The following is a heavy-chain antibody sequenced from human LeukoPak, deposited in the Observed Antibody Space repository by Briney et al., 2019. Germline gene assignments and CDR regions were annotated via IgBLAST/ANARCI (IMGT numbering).Heavy chain of an antibody. CDR3: ARGEYDILTGYIDH. CDR2: IWYEGSNK. CDR1: GFSFNSYG. Sequence: GRSLRLSCAASGFSFNSYGMHGVRQAPGTGLEWVAVIWYEGSNKHYADSVRGRFTISRDNSKNMLYLQMNSLRAEDTAVYFCARGEYDILTGYIDHWGHGTLVTVSS. V-gene: IGHV3-33*01. J-gene: IGHJ1*01. D-gene: IGHD3-9*01.